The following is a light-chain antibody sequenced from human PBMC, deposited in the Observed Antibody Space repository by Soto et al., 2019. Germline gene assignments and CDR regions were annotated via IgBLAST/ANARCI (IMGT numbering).Light chain of an antibody. CDR1: SSNIGAGSD. J-gene: IGLJ1*01. CDR3: QSYDSGLSGYV. Sequence: QSVLTQPPSVSGVPGQRVTISCTGSSSNIGAGSDVHWYQQLPGTAPKLLMFDNTNRPSGVPDRFSGSKSGTSASLAITGLQAEDEADYYCQSYDSGLSGYVFGTGTRSPS. CDR2: DNT. V-gene: IGLV1-40*01.